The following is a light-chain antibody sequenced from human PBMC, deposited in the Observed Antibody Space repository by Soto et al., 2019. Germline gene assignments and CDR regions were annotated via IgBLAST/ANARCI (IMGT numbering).Light chain of an antibody. CDR1: SSNIGAGYD. J-gene: IGLJ1*01. CDR3: QSYDTSLSVLYV. Sequence: QSVLTQPPSVSGAPGQRVTIFCTGSSSNIGAGYDVHWYQQLPGTAPKLLIYGNSNRPSGVPDRSSGSKSGTSASLAITGLQAEDEADYYCQSYDTSLSVLYVFGSGTKVTVL. V-gene: IGLV1-40*01. CDR2: GNS.